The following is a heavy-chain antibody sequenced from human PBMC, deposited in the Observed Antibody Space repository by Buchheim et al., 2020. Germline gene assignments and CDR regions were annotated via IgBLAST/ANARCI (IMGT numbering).Heavy chain of an antibody. J-gene: IGHJ5*02. CDR1: GGSISSSNW. D-gene: IGHD6-19*01. CDR2: IYHSGGT. CDR3: ARDQYSSGWYGDWFDP. V-gene: IGHV4-4*02. Sequence: QVQLQESGPGLVKPSGTLSFTCAVLGGSISSSNWSSWARQPPGKGLEWIGEIYHSGGTTYTPSFKSRSTLSVDKSKNQLSLKLGSVTAADTAVYYCARDQYSSGWYGDWFDPWGQGTL.